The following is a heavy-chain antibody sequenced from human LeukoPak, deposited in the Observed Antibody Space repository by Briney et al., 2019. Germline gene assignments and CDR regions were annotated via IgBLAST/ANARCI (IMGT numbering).Heavy chain of an antibody. V-gene: IGHV4-34*01. CDR3: AGVELLGPGH. CDR2: INHSGST. Sequence: SETLSLTCAVFGGSFSGYYWTWIRQPPGKGLEWIGEINHSGSTNYNPSLKSRVTISVDTSKNQFSLKLSSVTAADTAVYYCAGVELLGPGHWGQGTLVTVSS. D-gene: IGHD1-26*01. CDR1: GGSFSGYY. J-gene: IGHJ4*02.